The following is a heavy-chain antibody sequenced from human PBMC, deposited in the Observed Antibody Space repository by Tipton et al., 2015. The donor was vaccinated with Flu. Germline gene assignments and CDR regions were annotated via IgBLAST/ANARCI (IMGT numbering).Heavy chain of an antibody. CDR3: ATLTGEDY. V-gene: IGHV3-48*03. Sequence: SLRLSCAASGFTFSTYTMNWVRQAPGKGLEWLSYISSSGNTISYADSVRGRFTISRDNTKKSLYLQLNSLRAEDTATYYCATLTGEDYWGQGIMVTVSS. J-gene: IGHJ4*02. CDR2: ISSSGNTI. CDR1: GFTFSTYT. D-gene: IGHD7-27*01.